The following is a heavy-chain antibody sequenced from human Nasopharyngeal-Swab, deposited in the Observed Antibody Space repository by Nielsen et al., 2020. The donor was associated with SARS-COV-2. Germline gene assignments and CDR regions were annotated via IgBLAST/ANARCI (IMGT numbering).Heavy chain of an antibody. CDR1: GGTFSSYA. CDR3: ASQGGGDYYDSRRYYNYVMDV. J-gene: IGHJ6*02. V-gene: IGHV1-69*04. CDR2: IIPIFGIA. Sequence: SVKVSCKASGGTFSSYAISWVRQAPGQGLEWMGRIIPIFGIANYAQKLQGRVTITADKSTSTAYMVLSSRRSEDTAVYYCASQGGGDYYDSRRYYNYVMDVWGQGTTVTVSS. D-gene: IGHD3-22*01.